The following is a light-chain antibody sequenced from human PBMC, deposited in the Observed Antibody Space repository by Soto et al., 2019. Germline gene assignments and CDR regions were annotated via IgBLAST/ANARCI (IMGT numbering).Light chain of an antibody. CDR3: ATWDDSLSGFVV. Sequence: QSVLTQPPSVSGTPGQRVTISCSGSSSNIGNHFVYWYQHLPGAAPTLVVYSDNHRPSGVPVRFSGSKSGTSASLTISGLRSEDEATYYCATWDDSLSGFVVFGGGTQLTVL. CDR2: SDN. CDR1: SSNIGNHF. V-gene: IGLV1-47*01. J-gene: IGLJ7*01.